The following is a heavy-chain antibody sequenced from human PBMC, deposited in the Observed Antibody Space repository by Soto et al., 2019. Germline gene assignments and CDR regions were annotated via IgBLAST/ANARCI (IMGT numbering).Heavy chain of an antibody. CDR3: ARENLWFGELSGWFDP. J-gene: IGHJ5*02. D-gene: IGHD3-10*01. CDR2: IYYSGST. V-gene: IGHV4-59*01. Sequence: NPSETLSLTCTVSGGSISSYYWSWIRQPPGKGLEWIGYIYYSGSTNYNPSLKSRVTISVDTSKNQFSLKLSSVTAADTAVYYCARENLWFGELSGWFDPWGQGTLVTVSS. CDR1: GGSISSYY.